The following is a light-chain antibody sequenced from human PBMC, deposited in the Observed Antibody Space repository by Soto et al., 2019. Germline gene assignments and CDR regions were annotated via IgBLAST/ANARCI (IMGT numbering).Light chain of an antibody. J-gene: IGKJ1*01. Sequence: DIQMTQSPSSLSASIGDSVTITCRASQTIIGYLHWYQQKPGKAPRLLINAASNLQSGVPSRFRGSGSETDFTLTITSLQPEDFETYYCHQSYNTPRTFGQGTKVDIK. CDR1: QTIIGY. V-gene: IGKV1-39*01. CDR3: HQSYNTPRT. CDR2: AAS.